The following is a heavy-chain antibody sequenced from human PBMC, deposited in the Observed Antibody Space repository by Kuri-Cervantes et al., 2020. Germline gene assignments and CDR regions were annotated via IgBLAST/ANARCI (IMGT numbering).Heavy chain of an antibody. CDR1: GYSITDGYY. D-gene: IGHD3-22*01. V-gene: IGHV4-38-2*01. CDR3: ARHRFSSGYTYWYFDL. Sequence: SQTLSLTCAVSGYSITDGYYWAWIRQPPGKGLEWIGSIYHSGSTYYNPSLKSRVTISVDTSKNQFSLKLSSVTAADTAVYYCARHRFSSGYTYWYFDLWGRGTLVTVSS. CDR2: IYHSGST. J-gene: IGHJ2*01.